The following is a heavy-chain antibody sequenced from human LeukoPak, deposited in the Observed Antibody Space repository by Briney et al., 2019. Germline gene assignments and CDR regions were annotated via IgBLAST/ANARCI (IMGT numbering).Heavy chain of an antibody. V-gene: IGHV3-21*01. CDR3: ARGLGSSWYSPDY. J-gene: IGHJ4*02. D-gene: IGHD6-13*01. CDR1: GFTFSSYS. Sequence: GGSLRLSCAASGFTFSSYSMNWVRQAAGKGLEWVSSITGSSSYIYYADLVKGRFTISRDNAKNSLYLQINSLRAEDTAVYYCARGLGSSWYSPDYWGQGTLVTVSS. CDR2: ITGSSSYI.